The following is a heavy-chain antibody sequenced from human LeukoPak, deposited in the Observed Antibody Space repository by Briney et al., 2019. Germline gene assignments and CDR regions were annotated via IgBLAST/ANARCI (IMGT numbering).Heavy chain of an antibody. D-gene: IGHD6-6*01. CDR2: IYSGGST. CDR1: GFTVSSNY. CDR3: ARILYSSSGAFDI. Sequence: GGSLRLSCAASGFTVSSNYMNWVRQAPGKGLEWVSVIYSGGSTYYADSVKGRFTISRDNSKNTLYLQMNSLRAEDTAVYYCARILYSSSGAFDIWGQGTMATVSS. J-gene: IGHJ3*02. V-gene: IGHV3-53*01.